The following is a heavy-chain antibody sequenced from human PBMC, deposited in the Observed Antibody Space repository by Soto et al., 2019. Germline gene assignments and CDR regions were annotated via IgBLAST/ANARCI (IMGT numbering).Heavy chain of an antibody. CDR3: AKMLSGSYAASAFDY. CDR2: ISGSGGST. V-gene: IGHV3-23*01. D-gene: IGHD1-26*01. Sequence: GGSLRLSCAASGFTFSSYAMSWVRQAPGKGLEWVSAISGSGGSTYYADSVKGRFTISRDNSKNTLYLQMNSLRAEDTAVYYCAKMLSGSYAASAFDYWGQGTLVTVSS. CDR1: GFTFSSYA. J-gene: IGHJ4*02.